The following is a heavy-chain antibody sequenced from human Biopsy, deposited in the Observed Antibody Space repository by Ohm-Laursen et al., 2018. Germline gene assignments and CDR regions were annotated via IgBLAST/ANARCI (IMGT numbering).Heavy chain of an antibody. V-gene: IGHV3-21*01. D-gene: IGHD1-26*01. Sequence: SLRLSCAASGFDFSDYSISWVRQAPGRGLEWVSSVTTTSSYIYYADSVKGRFTISRDNAQNSLYLHMNSLRAEDTAVYYCARLNSGTYDASDLWGQGTMVIVSS. J-gene: IGHJ3*01. CDR3: ARLNSGTYDASDL. CDR1: GFDFSDYS. CDR2: VTTTSSYI.